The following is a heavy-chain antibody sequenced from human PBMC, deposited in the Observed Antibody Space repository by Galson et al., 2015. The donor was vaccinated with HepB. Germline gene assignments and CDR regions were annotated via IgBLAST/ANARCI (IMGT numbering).Heavy chain of an antibody. J-gene: IGHJ5*02. Sequence: SLRLSCAASGFTFSNYGMHWVRQAPGKGLKWVAVISHDGNNKYYADSVKGRFAISRDDSKNTLFLQMNSLRDEDTAVYYCAKPNLAYNDFWSGSNNWFDPWGQGTLVT. CDR1: GFTFSNYG. V-gene: IGHV3-30*18. D-gene: IGHD3-3*01. CDR3: AKPNLAYNDFWSGSNNWFDP. CDR2: ISHDGNNK.